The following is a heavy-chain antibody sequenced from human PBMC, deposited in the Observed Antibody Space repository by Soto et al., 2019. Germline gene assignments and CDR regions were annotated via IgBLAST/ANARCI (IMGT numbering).Heavy chain of an antibody. CDR1: GFTFIHYW. J-gene: IGHJ4*02. CDR2: IRDDGSEI. V-gene: IGHV3-7*01. CDR3: ARDTNYFDRSAYYGALAF. Sequence: EVQLVESGGGLVQPGGSLRLSCAASGFTFIHYWMTWVRQAPGKGLEWVANIRDDGSEIYYVDSVKGRFTISRDNAKNSLFLQMNSLGAEDTAVYYCARDTNYFDRSAYYGALAFWGQGTLVTVSS. D-gene: IGHD3-22*01.